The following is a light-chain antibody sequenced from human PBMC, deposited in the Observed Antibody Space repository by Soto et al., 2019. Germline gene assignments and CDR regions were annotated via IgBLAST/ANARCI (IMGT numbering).Light chain of an antibody. J-gene: IGKJ3*01. CDR2: DAS. Sequence: EIVLTQSPATLSLSPGERATLSCRASQSVSSYLAWYQQQPGQAPRLLIYDASHRATGIPARFSGSGSGTDVTLPISSLEPEDFAVYYCQQRSNWPLFTFGPGTKVDIK. CDR1: QSVSSY. CDR3: QQRSNWPLFT. V-gene: IGKV3-11*01.